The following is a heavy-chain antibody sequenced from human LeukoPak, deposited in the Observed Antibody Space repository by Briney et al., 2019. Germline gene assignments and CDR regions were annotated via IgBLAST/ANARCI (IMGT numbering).Heavy chain of an antibody. Sequence: SETLSLTCTVSGGSISSYYWSWIRQPPGKGLEWIGYIYYSGSTNYNPSLKSRVTISVDTSKNQFSLKLSSVTAADTAVYYCARIAVAGHDAFDIWGQGAMVTVSS. J-gene: IGHJ3*02. V-gene: IGHV4-59*08. CDR3: ARIAVAGHDAFDI. CDR2: IYYSGST. D-gene: IGHD6-19*01. CDR1: GGSISSYY.